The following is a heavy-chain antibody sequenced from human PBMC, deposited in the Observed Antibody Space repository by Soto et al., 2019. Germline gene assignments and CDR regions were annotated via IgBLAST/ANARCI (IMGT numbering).Heavy chain of an antibody. CDR1: GDSVSSNSAA. CDR3: ARVEGYYGSGSAPFDY. D-gene: IGHD3-10*01. Sequence: SQTLSLTCAISGDSVSSNSAAWNWIRQSPSRGLEWLGRTYYRSKWYNDYAVSVKSRITINPDTSKNQFSLQLNSVTPEDTAVYYCARVEGYYGSGSAPFDYWGQGTLVTVSS. J-gene: IGHJ4*02. V-gene: IGHV6-1*01. CDR2: TYYRSKWYN.